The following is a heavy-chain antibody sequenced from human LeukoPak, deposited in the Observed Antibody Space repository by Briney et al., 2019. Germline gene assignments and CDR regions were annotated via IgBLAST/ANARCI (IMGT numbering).Heavy chain of an antibody. CDR3: AKKNRIAAAGTGAFDI. J-gene: IGHJ3*02. D-gene: IGHD6-13*01. V-gene: IGHV3-23*01. CDR1: GFTFSSYA. CDR2: ISGSGGST. Sequence: GGSLRLSCAASGFTFSSYAMSWVRQAPGKGLEWVSVISGSGGSTYYADSVKGRFTISRDNSKNTLYLQMNSLRAEDTAVYYCAKKNRIAAAGTGAFDIWGQGTMVTVSS.